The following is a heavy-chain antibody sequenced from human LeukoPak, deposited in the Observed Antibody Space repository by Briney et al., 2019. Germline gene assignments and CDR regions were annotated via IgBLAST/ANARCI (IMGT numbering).Heavy chain of an antibody. CDR2: INPSGGST. D-gene: IGHD6-13*01. CDR1: GYTFTSYY. V-gene: IGHV1-46*01. Sequence: ASVKVSCKASGYTFTSYYMHWVRQAPGQGLEWMGIINPSGGSTSYAQKFQGRVTITRDTSASTAYMELSSLRSEDMAVYYCARDSMTAAADYWGQGTLVTVSS. CDR3: ARDSMTAAADY. J-gene: IGHJ4*02.